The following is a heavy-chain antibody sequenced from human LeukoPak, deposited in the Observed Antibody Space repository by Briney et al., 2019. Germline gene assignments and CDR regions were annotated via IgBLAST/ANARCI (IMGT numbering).Heavy chain of an antibody. CDR3: ARAASYSSGWFLYFDY. CDR1: GGSIGSYY. Sequence: SETLSLTCTVSGGSIGSYYWSWIRQPAGKGLEWIGRIYTSGSTNYNPSLKSRVTMSVDTSKNQFSLKLSSVTAADTAVYYCARAASYSSGWFLYFDYWGRGPRVTVPS. D-gene: IGHD6-19*01. V-gene: IGHV4-4*07. CDR2: IYTSGST. J-gene: IGHJ4*02.